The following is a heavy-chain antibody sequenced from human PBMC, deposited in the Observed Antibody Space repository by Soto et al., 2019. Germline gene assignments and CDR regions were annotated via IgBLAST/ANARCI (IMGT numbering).Heavy chain of an antibody. V-gene: IGHV3-13*01. J-gene: IGHJ3*02. CDR3: ARGTTRTTNHDAFDI. D-gene: IGHD1-7*01. CDR1: GFTFSSYD. Sequence: PGGSLRLSCAASGFTFSSYDMHWVRQATGKGLEWVSAIGTAGDTYYPGSVKGRFTISRENAKNSLYLQMNSLRAGDTALYYCARGTTRTTNHDAFDIWGQGTMVTVSS. CDR2: IGTAGDT.